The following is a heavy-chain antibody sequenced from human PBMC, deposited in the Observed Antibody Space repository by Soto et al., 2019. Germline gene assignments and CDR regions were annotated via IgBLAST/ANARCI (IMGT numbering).Heavy chain of an antibody. CDR3: ATGRQPEPHSCFDP. CDR1: GVTFGGYA. J-gene: IGHJ5*02. D-gene: IGHD5-18*01. CDR2: IIWNSGST. Sequence: SLRLTCAASGVTFGGYAMHWVRQPPGKGLEWVSGIIWNSGSTGYADSVKGRFTISRDNAKNYMYLQMNCLRAEDTALYYCATGRQPEPHSCFDPWGQGTLVTVSS. V-gene: IGHV3-9*01.